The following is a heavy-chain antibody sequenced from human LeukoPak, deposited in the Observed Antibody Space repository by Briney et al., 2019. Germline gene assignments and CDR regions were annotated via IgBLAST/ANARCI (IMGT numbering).Heavy chain of an antibody. J-gene: IGHJ5*02. CDR1: GGSISSGGYY. CDR3: ARDMGMVRGVPTNWFDP. Sequence: SQTLSLTCTVSGGSISSGGYYWSWIRQHPGKGLEWIGYIYYSGSTYYNPSLKSRVTISVDTSKNQFSLKLSSVTAADTAVYYCARDMGMVRGVPTNWFDPWGQGTLVTVSS. D-gene: IGHD3-10*01. CDR2: IYYSGST. V-gene: IGHV4-30-4*08.